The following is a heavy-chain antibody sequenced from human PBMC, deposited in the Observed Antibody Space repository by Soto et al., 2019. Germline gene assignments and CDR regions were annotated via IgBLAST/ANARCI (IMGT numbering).Heavy chain of an antibody. CDR2: IYYTGIV. CDR1: GGSISTINYH. Sequence: SETLSLTCTVSGGSISTINYHWGWIRQPPGKGLEWIGTIYYTGIVYYNPSLKSRVTISVETSKNQFSLKLISVTAADTAVFYCARLQFSDYDYRYFDYWGQGTLVTVSS. J-gene: IGHJ4*02. D-gene: IGHD5-12*01. V-gene: IGHV4-39*01. CDR3: ARLQFSDYDYRYFDY.